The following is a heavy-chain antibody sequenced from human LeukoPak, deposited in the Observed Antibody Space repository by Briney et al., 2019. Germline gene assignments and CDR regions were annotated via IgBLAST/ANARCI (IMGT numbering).Heavy chain of an antibody. CDR2: ISYDGSNK. Sequence: GGSLRLSCAASGFTFSSYAMHWVRQAPGKGLEWVAVISYDGSNKYYADSVKGRFTISRDNSKNTLYLQMNSLRAEDTAVYYCARDQSAAADDNWFDPWGQGTLVTVSS. V-gene: IGHV3-30-3*01. CDR1: GFTFSSYA. D-gene: IGHD6-13*01. J-gene: IGHJ5*02. CDR3: ARDQSAAADDNWFDP.